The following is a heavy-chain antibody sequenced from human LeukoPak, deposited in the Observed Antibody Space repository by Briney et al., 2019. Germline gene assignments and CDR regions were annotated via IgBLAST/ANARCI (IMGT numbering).Heavy chain of an antibody. CDR3: ARTGYSPWRGVIAFVY. Sequence: SETLSLTCAAYGGSFSGYYWSWIRQPPEKGLEWIGEINHSGSTNYNPSLKSRVTISVDTSKNQFSLKLSSVTAADTAVYYCARTGYSPWRGVIAFVYWGQGTLVTVSS. D-gene: IGHD3-10*01. CDR2: INHSGST. J-gene: IGHJ4*02. CDR1: GGSFSGYY. V-gene: IGHV4-34*01.